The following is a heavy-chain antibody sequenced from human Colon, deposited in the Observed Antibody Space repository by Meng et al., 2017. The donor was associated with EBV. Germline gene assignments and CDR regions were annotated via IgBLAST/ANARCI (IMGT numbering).Heavy chain of an antibody. V-gene: IGHV4-4*02. CDR2: IYHSGST. J-gene: IGHJ4*01. Sequence: VQLQEPGPGLVKPSGTLSLTCAVSGGPLSSRNWWSWVRQPPGKGLEWIGEIYHSGSTNYNPSLKSRVTISVDESKNQFSLRLSSVTAADTAVYYCARVGAYCGGDCYHPRWGQGTLVTVSS. D-gene: IGHD2-21*02. CDR3: ARVGAYCGGDCYHPR. CDR1: GGPLSSRNW.